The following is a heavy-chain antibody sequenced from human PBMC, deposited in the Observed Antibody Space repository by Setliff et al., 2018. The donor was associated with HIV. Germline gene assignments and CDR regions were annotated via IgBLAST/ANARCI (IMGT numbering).Heavy chain of an antibody. Sequence: GGSLRLSCAASGFTFGKVWMNWVRQAPGKGLEWVARIKSKRDGGTIDYAAPVKGRFTISTDDSENTLYLQRNSLKSEDTAMYYCTTLVGANPYHDAFDIWGQGTLVTVSS. CDR3: TTLVGANPYHDAFDI. CDR1: GFTFGKVW. V-gene: IGHV3-15*07. CDR2: IKSKRDGGTI. D-gene: IGHD1-26*01. J-gene: IGHJ3*02.